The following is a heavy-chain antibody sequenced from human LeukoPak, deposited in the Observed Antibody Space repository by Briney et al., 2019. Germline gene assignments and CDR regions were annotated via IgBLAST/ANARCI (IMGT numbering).Heavy chain of an antibody. V-gene: IGHV3-30*02. CDR3: AKDTSWSFFS. CDR1: GFAFSTYG. Sequence: PGGSLRLSCAASGFAFSTYGMHWVRQAPGKGLEWVASVHFDGINKNYAGSVKGRFTFSRDISRNTVYLQMNSLRAEDTAVYYCAKDTSWSFFSWGQGTLVTVSS. D-gene: IGHD3-3*01. J-gene: IGHJ4*02. CDR2: VHFDGINK.